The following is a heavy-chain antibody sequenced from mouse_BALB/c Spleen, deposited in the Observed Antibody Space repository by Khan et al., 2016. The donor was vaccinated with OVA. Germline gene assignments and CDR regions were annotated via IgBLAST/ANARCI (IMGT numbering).Heavy chain of an antibody. J-gene: IGHJ3*01. CDR3: TRLAYYYDSGGFAY. CDR2: VSTGGGYT. CDR1: GFTFSTYG. Sequence: EVELVESGGDLVKPGGSLKLSCAASGFTFSTYGMSWVRQTPDKRLEWVATVSTGGGYTYYPHSVKGRFTFSRDNAKNTQYLQMSGLKSEDTAMFYCTRLAYYYDSGGFAYWGQGTLVTVSA. V-gene: IGHV5-6*01. D-gene: IGHD1-1*01.